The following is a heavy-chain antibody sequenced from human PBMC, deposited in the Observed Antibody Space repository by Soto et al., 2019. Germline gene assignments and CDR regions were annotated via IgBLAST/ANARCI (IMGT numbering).Heavy chain of an antibody. Sequence: GGSLRLSCAASGFTFSSYSMNWVRQAPGKGLEWVSYISSSSSTIYYADSVKGRFTISRDNAKNSLYLQMNSLRAEDTAVYYCARDRSITMNDYWGQGTLVTVSS. CDR2: ISSSSSTI. CDR3: ARDRSITMNDY. V-gene: IGHV3-48*01. D-gene: IGHD3-22*01. CDR1: GFTFSSYS. J-gene: IGHJ4*02.